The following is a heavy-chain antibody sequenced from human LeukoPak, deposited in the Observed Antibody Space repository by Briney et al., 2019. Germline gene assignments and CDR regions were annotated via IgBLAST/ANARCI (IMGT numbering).Heavy chain of an antibody. V-gene: IGHV3-21*01. D-gene: IGHD6-13*01. J-gene: IGHJ4*02. CDR1: GFTFSTYT. CDR3: ARALGQQYSRCDY. Sequence: GESLRLSCAASGFTFSTYTMNWVRQAPGKGLEWVSSIGSSSSNIYYADSVKGRFTISRDNAKNSLYLQMNSLRAEDTAVYYCARALGQQYSRCDYWGQGTLVTVSS. CDR2: IGSSSSNI.